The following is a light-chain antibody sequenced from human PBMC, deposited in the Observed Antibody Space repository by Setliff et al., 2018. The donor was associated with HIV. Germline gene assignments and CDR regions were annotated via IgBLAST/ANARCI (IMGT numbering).Light chain of an antibody. CDR2: DVT. Sequence: QSALAQPASVSGSPGQSITISCTGSHSDIGGYNYVSWYQQHPGKAPKLMIYDVTNRPSGVSYRFSGSKSGNTASLTISGLQAEDEADYYCSSYTSSSTLDYVFGTGTKVTVL. V-gene: IGLV2-14*03. CDR3: SSYTSSSTLDYV. J-gene: IGLJ1*01. CDR1: HSDIGGYNY.